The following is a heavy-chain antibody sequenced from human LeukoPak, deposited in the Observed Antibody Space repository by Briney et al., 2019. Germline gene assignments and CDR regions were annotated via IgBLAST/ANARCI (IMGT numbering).Heavy chain of an antibody. CDR1: GYTFTSYD. V-gene: IGHV1-8*01. J-gene: IGHJ6*03. CDR3: ARGRTSCYDFWSGYLPDYYYYYMDV. Sequence: VASVKVSCKASGYTFTSYDINWVRQATGQGLEWMGWMNPNSGNTGYAQKFQGRVTMTRNTSISTAYMELSSLRSEDTAVYYCARGRTSCYDFWSGYLPDYYYYYMDVWGKGTTVTVSS. D-gene: IGHD3-3*01. CDR2: MNPNSGNT.